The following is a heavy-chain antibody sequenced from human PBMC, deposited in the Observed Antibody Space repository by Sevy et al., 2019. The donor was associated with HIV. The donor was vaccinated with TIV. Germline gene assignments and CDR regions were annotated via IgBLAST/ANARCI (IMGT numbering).Heavy chain of an antibody. CDR3: AREGTSGVYCSGGSCYSEGYYFDY. Sequence: ASVKVSCKASGGTFSSYAISWVRQAPGQGLEWMGGIIPIFGTANYAQKFQGRVTITADESTSTAYMELSSLRSEDTAVYDCAREGTSGVYCSGGSCYSEGYYFDYWGQGTLVTVSS. CDR2: IIPIFGTA. CDR1: GGTFSSYA. D-gene: IGHD2-15*01. V-gene: IGHV1-69*13. J-gene: IGHJ4*02.